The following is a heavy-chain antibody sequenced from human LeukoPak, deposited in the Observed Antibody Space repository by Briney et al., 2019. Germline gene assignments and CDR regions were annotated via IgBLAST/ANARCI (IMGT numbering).Heavy chain of an antibody. V-gene: IGHV4-59*01. Sequence: SETLSLTCTVSGGSISSYYWSWIRQPPGKGLEWIGYIYYSGGTNYNPSLKSRVTISVDTSKNQFSLKLSSVTAADTAVYYCARARPRFDPWGQGTLVTVSS. CDR2: IYYSGGT. J-gene: IGHJ5*02. CDR1: GGSISSYY. CDR3: ARARPRFDP.